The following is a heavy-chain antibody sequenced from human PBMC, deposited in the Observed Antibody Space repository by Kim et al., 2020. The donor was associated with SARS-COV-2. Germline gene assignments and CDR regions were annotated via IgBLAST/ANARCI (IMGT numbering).Heavy chain of an antibody. CDR2: ISWDGTRT. CDR1: GFTFSTSP. Sequence: GGSLRLSCVASGFTFSTSPMGWVRQAPGKGLEWVSRISWDGTRTYYADSVKGRVTMSSDKSKNMLYLHMNSLRAEDTAVYYCAKGVINSGFDYWGQGT. D-gene: IGHD1-26*01. CDR3: AKGVINSGFDY. V-gene: IGHV3-23*01. J-gene: IGHJ4*02.